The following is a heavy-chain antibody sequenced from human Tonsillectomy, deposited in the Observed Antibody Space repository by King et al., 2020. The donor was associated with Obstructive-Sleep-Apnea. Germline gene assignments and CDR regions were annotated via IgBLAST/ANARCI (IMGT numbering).Heavy chain of an antibody. V-gene: IGHV4-30-4*07. J-gene: IGHJ4*02. CDR3: ARPPAVGAKVNYFDR. CDR1: GGSVNTGGYS. Sequence: VQLQESGPGLVKPSQTLSLTCGVSGGSVNTGGYSWSWIRQPPGKGLEWIGYIFYSGSTYYNPSLKSRITISKDTSKNQFSLKFSSVTAADTAVYYCARPPAVGAKVNYFDRWGQGTLVTVSS. CDR2: IFYSGST. D-gene: IGHD1-26*01.